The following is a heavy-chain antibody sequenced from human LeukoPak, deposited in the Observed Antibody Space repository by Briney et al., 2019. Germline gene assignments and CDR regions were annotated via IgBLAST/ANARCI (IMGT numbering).Heavy chain of an antibody. CDR3: AKDDDSRNFDY. V-gene: IGHV3-30*18. Sequence: GRSLRLSCAASGFTFSSYGMHWVRQAPGKGLEWVAVISYDGSNKYYADSAKGRFTISRDNSKNTLYLQMNSLRAEDTAVYYCAKDDDSRNFDYWGQGTLVTVSS. D-gene: IGHD3-22*01. J-gene: IGHJ4*02. CDR2: ISYDGSNK. CDR1: GFTFSSYG.